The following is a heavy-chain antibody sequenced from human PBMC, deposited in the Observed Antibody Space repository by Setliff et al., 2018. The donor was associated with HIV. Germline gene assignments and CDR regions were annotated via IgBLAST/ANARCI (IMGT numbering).Heavy chain of an antibody. Sequence: SETLSLTCTVSGGSISSSSYYWGWIRQPLPWGLEWIGNIYYSGSTYYNPSLKTRVTISIDGSKNQFSLKLKSVTAADTAVYYCARWHPPYGFWEEDYWGQGTLVTVSS. CDR2: IYYSGST. CDR1: GGSISSSSYY. D-gene: IGHD3-10*01. J-gene: IGHJ4*02. CDR3: ARWHPPYGFWEEDY. V-gene: IGHV4-39*01.